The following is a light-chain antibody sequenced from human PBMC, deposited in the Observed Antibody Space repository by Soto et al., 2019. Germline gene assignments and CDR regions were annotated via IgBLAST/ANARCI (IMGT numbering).Light chain of an antibody. CDR3: QQNYDAPYT. V-gene: IGKV1-39*01. Sequence: QLTQSPSLLSASVGDRVTITCRASPSIGSYLNWYQHKPGEAPKLLIFAADTLKSGVPSRFSGSGFNKEFTLTVTSLQPEDFATYYCQQNYDAPYTFGQGTRVEIK. CDR1: PSIGSY. CDR2: AAD. J-gene: IGKJ2*01.